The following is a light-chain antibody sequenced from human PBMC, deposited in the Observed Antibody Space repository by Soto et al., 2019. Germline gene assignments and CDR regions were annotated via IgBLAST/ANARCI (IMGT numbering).Light chain of an antibody. CDR3: QQYGSPPQT. CDR1: QSVSGSY. V-gene: IGKV3-20*01. Sequence: EIVLTQSPGTLSLSKGERATLSCRASQSVSGSYLAWYQQKPGQAPRLLIYGASSRATGIPDRFSGSGSGTDFTLTISRLEPEDFAVYYCQQYGSPPQTFGQGTKVDNK. J-gene: IGKJ1*01. CDR2: GAS.